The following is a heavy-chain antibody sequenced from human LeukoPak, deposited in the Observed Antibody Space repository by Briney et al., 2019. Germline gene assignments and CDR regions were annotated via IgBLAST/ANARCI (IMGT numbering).Heavy chain of an antibody. D-gene: IGHD2-2*01. Sequence: ASVKVSCKASGYTFTSYGISWVRQAPGQGLEWMGWISAYNGNTNYAQKFQGRVTMTTDTSTSTAYMELRSPRSDDTAVYYCARGPVVVPAGTWFDPWGQGTLVTVSS. CDR2: ISAYNGNT. CDR1: GYTFTSYG. V-gene: IGHV1-18*01. CDR3: ARGPVVVPAGTWFDP. J-gene: IGHJ5*02.